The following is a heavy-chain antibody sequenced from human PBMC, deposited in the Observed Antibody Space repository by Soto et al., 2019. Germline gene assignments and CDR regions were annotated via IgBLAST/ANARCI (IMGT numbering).Heavy chain of an antibody. J-gene: IGHJ6*02. CDR2: IIPIFGTA. V-gene: IGHV1-69*12. D-gene: IGHD2-2*01. Sequence: QVQLLQSGAEVKKPGSSVKVSCKASGGTFSSCAISWVRQAPGQGLECMGGIIPIFGTANDAQKFQGRVTITADESTSTAYIALSSMRSEDTAVYYCARHVPAAGYYYGMDVWGQGTTVTVSS. CDR3: ARHVPAAGYYYGMDV. CDR1: GGTFSSCA.